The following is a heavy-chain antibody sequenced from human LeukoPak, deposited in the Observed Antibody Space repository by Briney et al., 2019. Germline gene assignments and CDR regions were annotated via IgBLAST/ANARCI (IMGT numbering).Heavy chain of an antibody. D-gene: IGHD3-3*01. CDR2: INPDSGGT. CDR3: VRDRNDFWSGFLY. Sequence: RRASVKASCKASGYTFTDYYFHWVRQAPGQGLEWMGWINPDSGGTGYADKFKGRVTLTRDRTISTVYMEMTSLRSDDTAIYYCVRDRNDFWSGFLYWGQGTLVTVSS. CDR1: GYTFTDYY. V-gene: IGHV1-2*02. J-gene: IGHJ4*02.